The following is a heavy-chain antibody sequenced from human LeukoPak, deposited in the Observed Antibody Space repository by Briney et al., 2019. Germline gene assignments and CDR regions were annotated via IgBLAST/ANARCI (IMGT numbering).Heavy chain of an antibody. CDR3: ARQTNREINGGNSLPNWFDP. CDR2: INHSGST. V-gene: IGHV4-34*01. J-gene: IGHJ5*02. D-gene: IGHD4-23*01. Sequence: SETLSLTCAVYGGPFSGYYWSWIRQPPGKGLEWIGEINHSGSTNYNPSLKSRVTISVDTSKNQFSLKLSSVTAADTAVYYCARQTNREINGGNSLPNWFDPWGQGTLVTVSS. CDR1: GGPFSGYY.